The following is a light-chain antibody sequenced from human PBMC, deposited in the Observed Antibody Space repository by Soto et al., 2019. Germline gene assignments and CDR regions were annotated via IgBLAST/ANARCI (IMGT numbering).Light chain of an antibody. V-gene: IGKV2-28*01. J-gene: IGKJ1*01. CDR1: QSLLHSNGYNY. Sequence: DIVMTQSPLSLPVTPGEPASISCRSSQSLLHSNGYNYLDWYLQKPGQSPQLLIYLGSNRACGVSDRFSGSGSGTDFTLKISRVEAEDVGVYYCMQALQTKTFGQGTKVEIK. CDR2: LGS. CDR3: MQALQTKT.